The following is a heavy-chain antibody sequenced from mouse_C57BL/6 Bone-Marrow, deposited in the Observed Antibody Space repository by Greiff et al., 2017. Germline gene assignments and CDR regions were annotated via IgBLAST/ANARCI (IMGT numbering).Heavy chain of an antibody. D-gene: IGHD1-1*01. CDR2: IYPRDGST. Sequence: VQLVESGPELVKPGASVKLSCKASGYTFTSYDINWVKQRPGQGLEWIGWIYPRDGSTKYNAKFKGKAPLTVDPSSSTAYMKLHSLTSEDSAVYFCARLEFDGSSGDWYFDVWGTGTTVTVSS. CDR3: ARLEFDGSSGDWYFDV. V-gene: IGHV1-85*01. J-gene: IGHJ1*03. CDR1: GYTFTSYD.